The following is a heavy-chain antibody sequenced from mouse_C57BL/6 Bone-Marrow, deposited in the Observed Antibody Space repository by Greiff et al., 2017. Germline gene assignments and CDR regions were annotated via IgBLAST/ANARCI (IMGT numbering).Heavy chain of an antibody. J-gene: IGHJ1*03. CDR3: ARERIYYYGSTRYFDV. D-gene: IGHD1-1*01. V-gene: IGHV1-78*01. CDR2: IYPRDGST. CDR1: GYTFTDHT. Sequence: VQLQQSDAELVKPGASVKISCKVSGYTFTDHTIHWMKQRPEQGLEWIGYIYPRDGSTKYNEKFKGKATLTADKSSITAYMQLNSLTSEDSAVYFCARERIYYYGSTRYFDVWGTGTTVTVSS.